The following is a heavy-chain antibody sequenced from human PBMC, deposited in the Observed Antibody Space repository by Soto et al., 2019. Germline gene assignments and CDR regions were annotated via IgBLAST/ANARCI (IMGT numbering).Heavy chain of an antibody. CDR1: GGSISSGGYY. CDR2: IYYSGST. V-gene: IGHV4-31*03. CDR3: ARAEESIAARQWFDP. Sequence: SETLSLTCTVSGGSISSGGYYWSWIRQHPGKGLEWIGHIYYSGSTYYNPSLKSRVTISVDTSKNQFSLKLSSVTAADTAVYYCARAEESIAARQWFDPWGQGTLVTVPQ. J-gene: IGHJ5*02. D-gene: IGHD6-6*01.